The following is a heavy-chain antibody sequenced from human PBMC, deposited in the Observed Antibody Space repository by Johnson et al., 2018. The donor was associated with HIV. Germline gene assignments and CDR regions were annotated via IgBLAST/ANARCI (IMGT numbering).Heavy chain of an antibody. Sequence: VQLVESGGGVVRPGGSLRLSCAASGFTFDDYGLSWVRQVPGKGLEWVSGINWNGGNTGYVDSVKGRFTISRDNAKNSLYLQMNSLKAEDTALYYCARDRRYYGSGSYGGAFDIGGQGTVVTVSS. D-gene: IGHD3-10*01. CDR3: ARDRRYYGSGSYGGAFDI. J-gene: IGHJ3*02. CDR1: GFTFDDYG. CDR2: INWNGGNT. V-gene: IGHV3-20*04.